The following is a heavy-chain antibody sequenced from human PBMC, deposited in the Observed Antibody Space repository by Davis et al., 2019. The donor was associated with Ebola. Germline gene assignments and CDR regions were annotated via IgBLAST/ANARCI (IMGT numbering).Heavy chain of an antibody. CDR3: ARQGSVTPHYYYYYMDV. V-gene: IGHV4-34*01. J-gene: IGHJ6*03. CDR2: INHSGTT. CDR1: GGSFSGYY. D-gene: IGHD4-11*01. Sequence: PSETLSLTCAVYGGSFSGYYWSWIRQPPAKGLEWIGEINHSGTTNYNPSLKSRVTISVDTSKNQFSLKLRAVTAADTAVYYCARQGSVTPHYYYYYMDVWGKGTTVTVSS.